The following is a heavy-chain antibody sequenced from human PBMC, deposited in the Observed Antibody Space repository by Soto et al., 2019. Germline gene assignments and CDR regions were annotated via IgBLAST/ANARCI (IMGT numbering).Heavy chain of an antibody. J-gene: IGHJ4*02. CDR2: IYYSGST. CDR3: ARTDSGSYGDHFDY. V-gene: IGHV4-59*01. CDR1: GGSISSYY. Sequence: PSETLSLTCTVSGGSISSYYWSWIRQPPGKGLEWIGYIYYSGSTNYNPSLKSRVTISVDTSKNQFSLKLSSVTAAGTAVYYCARTDSGSYGDHFDYWGQGTLVTVSS. D-gene: IGHD1-26*01.